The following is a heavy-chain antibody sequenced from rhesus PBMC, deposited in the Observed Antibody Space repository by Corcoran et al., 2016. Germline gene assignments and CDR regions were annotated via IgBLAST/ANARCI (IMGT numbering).Heavy chain of an antibody. J-gene: IGHJ4*01. Sequence: QVQLQESGPGLVKPSETLSVTCAVSGGSISSSNWSWIRQAPGKGLEWIGYIYGSGSSTNTNPTLTSRVTLSLDTSESQFSLKLSSVAAADTAVYYCAHLGYCSGGVCYDLDYWGQGVLVTVSS. CDR3: AHLGYCSGGVCYDLDY. V-gene: IGHV4-169*01. D-gene: IGHD2-8*01. CDR2: IYGSGSST. CDR1: GGSISSSN.